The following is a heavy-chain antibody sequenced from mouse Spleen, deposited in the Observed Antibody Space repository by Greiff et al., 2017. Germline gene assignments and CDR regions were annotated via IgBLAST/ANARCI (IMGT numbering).Heavy chain of an antibody. Sequence: VKLQQSGAELVTPGASVTLSCKASGYTFTDYEMHWVKQTPVHGLEWIGAIDPETGGTAYNQKFKGKAILTADKSSSTAYMELRSLTSEDSAVYYCTRDYYGSSYNWYFDVWGTGTTVTVSS. V-gene: IGHV1-15*01. D-gene: IGHD1-1*01. CDR3: TRDYYGSSYNWYFDV. CDR2: IDPETGGT. J-gene: IGHJ1*03. CDR1: GYTFTDYE.